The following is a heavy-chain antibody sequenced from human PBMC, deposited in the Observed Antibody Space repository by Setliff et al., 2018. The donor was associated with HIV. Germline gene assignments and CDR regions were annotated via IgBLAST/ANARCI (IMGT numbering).Heavy chain of an antibody. Sequence: PSETLSLTCAVYGGSFTGYYWSWIRQHPGKGLEWIGYIYYSGSTYYNPSLKSRVTISVDTSKNQFSLKLSSVTAADTAMYFCARESRNDFWSGYYRTFDIWGQGTMVTVSS. CDR1: GGSFTGYY. V-gene: IGHV4-31*11. D-gene: IGHD3-3*01. CDR2: IYYSGST. CDR3: ARESRNDFWSGYYRTFDI. J-gene: IGHJ3*02.